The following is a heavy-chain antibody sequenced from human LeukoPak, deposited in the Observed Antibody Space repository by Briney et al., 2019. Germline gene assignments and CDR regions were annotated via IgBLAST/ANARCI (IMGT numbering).Heavy chain of an antibody. Sequence: GGSLRLSCAASGFTFSSYSMNWVRQAPGKGLEWVSSISTSSSYIYYADSVKGRFTISRNNAKNSLYLQMNSLRAEDTAVYYCARGSFIWFGELPRNWFDPWGQGTLVTVSS. J-gene: IGHJ5*02. V-gene: IGHV3-21*01. CDR2: ISTSSSYI. D-gene: IGHD3-10*01. CDR1: GFTFSSYS. CDR3: ARGSFIWFGELPRNWFDP.